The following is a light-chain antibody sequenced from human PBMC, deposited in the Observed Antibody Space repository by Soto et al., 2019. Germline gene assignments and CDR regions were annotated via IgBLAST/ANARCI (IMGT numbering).Light chain of an antibody. CDR1: QSVSNY. V-gene: IGKV3-20*01. CDR3: QQYGISPPGYS. Sequence: EIVLTQSPATLSLSPGERATLSCRASQSVSNYLAWYQQKPGQAPRLLIYGASSRAAGIPDRFSGSGSGTDFTLTISRLEPEDFAVYYCQQYGISPPGYSFGQGTKLEIK. CDR2: GAS. J-gene: IGKJ2*03.